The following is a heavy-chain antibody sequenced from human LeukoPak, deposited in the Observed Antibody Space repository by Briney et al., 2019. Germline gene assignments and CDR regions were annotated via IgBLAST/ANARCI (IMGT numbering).Heavy chain of an antibody. CDR2: IYTTGRT. CDR3: ARAYYWVDS. CDR1: GGSINSGSYF. V-gene: IGHV4-61*02. Sequence: SETLSLTCTVSGGSINSGSYFWTWIRQPAGQPAGKGLEWIGRIYTTGRTSYNPSIGSRVTISADMSKSQFSLHLTAVTAADTAVYFCARAYYWVDSWGQGTLVTVSS. D-gene: IGHD2-21*01. J-gene: IGHJ5*01.